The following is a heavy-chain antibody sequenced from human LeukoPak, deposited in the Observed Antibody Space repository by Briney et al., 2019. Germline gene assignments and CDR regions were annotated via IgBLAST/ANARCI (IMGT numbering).Heavy chain of an antibody. CDR2: IYYSGST. D-gene: IGHD1-26*01. CDR3: ARAYSGSFQLDY. CDR1: GGSMSSSSYY. J-gene: IGHJ4*02. Sequence: SETLSLTCTVSGGSMSSSSYYWGWIRQPPGKGLEWIGSIYYSGSTYYNPSLKSRVTISVDTSKNQFSLKLSSVTAADTAVYYCARAYSGSFQLDYWGQGTLVTVSS. V-gene: IGHV4-39*07.